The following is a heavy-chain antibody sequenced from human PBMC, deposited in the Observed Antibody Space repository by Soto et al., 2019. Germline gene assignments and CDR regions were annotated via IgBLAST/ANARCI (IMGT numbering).Heavy chain of an antibody. D-gene: IGHD4-17*01. CDR1: GGPINSSSYY. Sequence: SETLSLTCTVSGGPINSSSYYWGWIRQPPGKGLEWIGTMYYSGSTYYNPSLKSRVSISVDTSKNQFSLKLSSVTAADTAVYYCATHEYGDLTFCYWGQGTLVTVSS. V-gene: IGHV4-39*01. J-gene: IGHJ4*02. CDR3: ATHEYGDLTFCY. CDR2: MYYSGST.